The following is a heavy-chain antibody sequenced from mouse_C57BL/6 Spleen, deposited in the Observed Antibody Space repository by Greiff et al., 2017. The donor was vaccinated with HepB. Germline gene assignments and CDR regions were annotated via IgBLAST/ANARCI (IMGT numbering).Heavy chain of an antibody. Sequence: EVKLMESGAELVKPGASVKLSCTASGFNIKDYYMPWVKQRTEQGLEWIGRIDPEDGETKYAPKFQGKATIPADTSSNTAYLQLSSLTSEDTAVYYCASASRLRLHAWFAYWGQGTLVTVSA. CDR2: IDPEDGET. D-gene: IGHD3-2*02. CDR1: GFNIKDYY. CDR3: ASASRLRLHAWFAY. V-gene: IGHV14-2*01. J-gene: IGHJ3*01.